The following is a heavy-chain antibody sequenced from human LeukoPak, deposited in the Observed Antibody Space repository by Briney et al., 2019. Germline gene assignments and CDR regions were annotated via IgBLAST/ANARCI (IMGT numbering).Heavy chain of an antibody. CDR3: ARVCSSTSCYKLDAFDI. CDR2: IYYSGST. CDR1: GGSISSYY. V-gene: IGHV4-59*01. J-gene: IGHJ3*02. D-gene: IGHD2-2*02. Sequence: PSETLSLTCTVSGGSISSYYWSWIRQPPGKGLEWIGYIYYSGSTNYNPSLKSRVTISVDTSKNQFSLKLSSVTAADTAVYYCARVCSSTSCYKLDAFDIWGQGTMVTVSS.